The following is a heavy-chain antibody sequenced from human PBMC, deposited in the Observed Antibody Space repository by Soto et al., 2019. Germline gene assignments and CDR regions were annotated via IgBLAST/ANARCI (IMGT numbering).Heavy chain of an antibody. CDR2: ISYDGSNK. V-gene: IGHV3-30-3*01. CDR3: AKDFGVVAAAPLDY. J-gene: IGHJ4*02. Sequence: GGSLRLSCAASGFTFSSYAMHWVRQAPGKGLEWVAVISYDGSNKYYADSVKGRFTISRDNSKNTLYLQMNSLRAEDTAVYYCAKDFGVVAAAPLDYWGQGTLVTVSS. CDR1: GFTFSSYA. D-gene: IGHD2-15*01.